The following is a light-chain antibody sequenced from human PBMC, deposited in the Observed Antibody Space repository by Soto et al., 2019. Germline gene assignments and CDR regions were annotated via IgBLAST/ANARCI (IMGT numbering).Light chain of an antibody. CDR2: GAA. Sequence: EIVMTQSPATLSVSPGERATLSCRAGESISNNLAWYQQKPGQAPRLLIYGAATRAAGIPARFSGRGSGTEFTLTISSLQSEDFALYYCQQRSAWPGITFGPGTRVDVK. CDR1: ESISNN. J-gene: IGKJ3*01. V-gene: IGKV3-15*01. CDR3: QQRSAWPGIT.